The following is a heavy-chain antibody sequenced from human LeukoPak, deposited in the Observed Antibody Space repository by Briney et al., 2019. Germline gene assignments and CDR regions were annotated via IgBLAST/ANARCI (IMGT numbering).Heavy chain of an antibody. Sequence: PSETLSLTCAVYGGSFSGYYWSWIRQPPGKGLEWIGEINHSGSTNYNPSLKSRVTISVDTSKNQFSLKLSSVTAADTAVYYCAREQWEPRGTWGQGTLVTVSS. J-gene: IGHJ5*02. CDR3: AREQWEPRGT. CDR1: GGSFSGYY. V-gene: IGHV4-34*01. CDR2: INHSGST. D-gene: IGHD1-26*01.